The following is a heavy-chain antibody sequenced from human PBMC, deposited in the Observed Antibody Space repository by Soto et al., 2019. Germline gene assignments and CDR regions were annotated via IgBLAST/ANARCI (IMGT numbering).Heavy chain of an antibody. J-gene: IGHJ6*02. Sequence: LGESLKISCKGSGYSFTSYWIGWVRQMPGKGLEWMGIIYPGDSDTRYSPSFQGQVTISADKSISTAYLQWSSLKASDTAMYYCARCLGNWNDNYGMDVWGQGTTVTVSS. CDR3: ARCLGNWNDNYGMDV. D-gene: IGHD1-1*01. CDR2: IYPGDSDT. V-gene: IGHV5-51*01. CDR1: GYSFTSYW.